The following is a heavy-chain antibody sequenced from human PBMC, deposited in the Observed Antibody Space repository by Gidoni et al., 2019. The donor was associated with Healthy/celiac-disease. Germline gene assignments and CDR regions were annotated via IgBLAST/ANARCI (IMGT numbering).Heavy chain of an antibody. D-gene: IGHD3-22*01. V-gene: IGHV3-73*01. Sequence: EVQLVESGGGLVQPGGSLNLPCAASGFTFCGSAMHWVRQASGKGLEWVGRIRSKANSYATAYAASVKGRFTISRDDSKNTAYLQMNSLKTEDTAVYYCTQFNYYDSSGHWGQGTLVTVSS. J-gene: IGHJ4*02. CDR3: TQFNYYDSSGH. CDR1: GFTFCGSA. CDR2: IRSKANSYAT.